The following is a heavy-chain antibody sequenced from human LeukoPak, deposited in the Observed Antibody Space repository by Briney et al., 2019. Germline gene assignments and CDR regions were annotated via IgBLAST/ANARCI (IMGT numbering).Heavy chain of an antibody. D-gene: IGHD2-15*01. J-gene: IGHJ4*02. CDR2: IKQDGSEK. CDR3: AREGVVVVAATYFGY. Sequence: GGSLRLSCAASGFTFSSYWMSWVRQAPGKGLEWVANIKQDGSEKYYVDSVKGRFTISRDNAKNSLYLQMNSLRAEDTAVYYCAREGVVVVAATYFGYWGQGSLVTVSS. CDR1: GFTFSSYW. V-gene: IGHV3-7*03.